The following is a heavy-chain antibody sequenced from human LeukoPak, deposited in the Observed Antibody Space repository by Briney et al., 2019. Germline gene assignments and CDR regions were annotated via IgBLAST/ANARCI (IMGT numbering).Heavy chain of an antibody. J-gene: IGHJ4*02. D-gene: IGHD3-22*01. CDR2: INSDGSST. CDR3: ARVQDYYDSSGYYLAYFDY. Sequence: GGSLRLSCAASGFTFSSYWMHWVRQAPGKGLVWVSRINSDGSSTSYADSVRGRFTTSRDNAKNTLYLQMNSLRAEDTAVYYCARVQDYYDSSGYYLAYFDYWGQGTLVTVSS. CDR1: GFTFSSYW. V-gene: IGHV3-74*01.